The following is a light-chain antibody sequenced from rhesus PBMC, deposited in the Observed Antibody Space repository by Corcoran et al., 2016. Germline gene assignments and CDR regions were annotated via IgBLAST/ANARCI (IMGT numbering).Light chain of an antibody. CDR1: QSVSSS. J-gene: IGKJ2*01. Sequence: EIVMTQSPATLSLSPGERATPSCRASQSVSSSVAWYQQKPGQSPRLLIYGVASTPTGIPDRFSGGESGTDFTLTISSLGPEDVAVYYCLLHDNWPQYSFGQVTRVEIK. V-gene: IGKV3-24*01. CDR2: GVA. CDR3: LLHDNWPQYS.